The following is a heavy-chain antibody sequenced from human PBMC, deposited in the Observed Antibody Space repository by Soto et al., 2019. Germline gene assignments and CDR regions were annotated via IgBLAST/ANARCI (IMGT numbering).Heavy chain of an antibody. CDR2: ISYDGSNK. CDR1: GFTFSSYA. D-gene: IGHD3-9*01. V-gene: IGHV3-30-3*01. CDR3: ARELSNGYFELLPCPPDSSDF. J-gene: IGHJ4*02. Sequence: GGSLRLACAASGFTFSSYAMHWVRQAPGKGLEWVAVISYDGSNKYYADSVKGRFTISRDTSKNTLYLQMNSLRAEDTAVYYWARELSNGYFELLPCPPDSSDFWGPGTILTVST.